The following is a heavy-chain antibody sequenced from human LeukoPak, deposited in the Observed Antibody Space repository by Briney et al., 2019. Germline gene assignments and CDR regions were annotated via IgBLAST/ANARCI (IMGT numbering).Heavy chain of an antibody. CDR2: INHSGST. V-gene: IGHV4-34*01. Sequence: SETLSLTCAVYGGSFSGYYWSWIRQPPGRGLEWIGEINHSGSTNYNPSLKSRVTISVDTSKNQFSLKLSSVTAADSAVYYCARSKSRGGFDIWGQGTMVTVSS. D-gene: IGHD3-16*01. CDR1: GGSFSGYY. CDR3: ARSKSRGGFDI. J-gene: IGHJ3*02.